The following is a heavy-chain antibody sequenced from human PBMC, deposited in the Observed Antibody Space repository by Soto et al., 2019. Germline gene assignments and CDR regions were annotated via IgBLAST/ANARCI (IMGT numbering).Heavy chain of an antibody. V-gene: IGHV1-58*01. D-gene: IGHD5-12*01. CDR2: IVVGSGNT. J-gene: IGHJ4*02. CDR1: GFTFTSSA. Sequence: SVKVSCKASGFTFTSSAVEWVRQARGQRLEWIGWIVVGSGNTNYAQKFQERVTITRDMSTSTAYMELSSLRSEDTAVYYCAADGPYGGYTFDYWGQGTLVTVSS. CDR3: AADGPYGGYTFDY.